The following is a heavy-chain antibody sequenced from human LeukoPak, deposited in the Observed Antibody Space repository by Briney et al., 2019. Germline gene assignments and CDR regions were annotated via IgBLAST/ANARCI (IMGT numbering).Heavy chain of an antibody. Sequence: GGSLRLSCAASGFTFSNYAMHWVRQDSGRGLDWVAVISHDGINTYYADSVKGRFTISRDNSKNTLYLQVNSLRVEDTAVYYCAKSRVYCRSTSCHFDYWGQGTLVTVSS. V-gene: IGHV3-30*18. D-gene: IGHD2-2*01. CDR1: GFTFSNYA. CDR2: ISHDGINT. CDR3: AKSRVYCRSTSCHFDY. J-gene: IGHJ4*02.